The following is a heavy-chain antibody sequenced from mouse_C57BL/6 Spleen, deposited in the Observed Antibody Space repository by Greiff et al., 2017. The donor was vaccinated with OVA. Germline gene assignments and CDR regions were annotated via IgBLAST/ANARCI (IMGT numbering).Heavy chain of an antibody. D-gene: IGHD1-1*01. V-gene: IGHV1-85*01. J-gene: IGHJ2*01. CDR3: AREDFYYGSSYYFDY. CDR1: GYTFTSYD. Sequence: QVQLKESGPELVKPGASVKLSCKASGYTFTSYDINWVKQRPGQGLEWIGWIYPRDGSTKYNEKFKGKATLTVDTSSSTAYMELHSLTSEDSAVYFCAREDFYYGSSYYFDYWGQGTTLTVSS. CDR2: IYPRDGST.